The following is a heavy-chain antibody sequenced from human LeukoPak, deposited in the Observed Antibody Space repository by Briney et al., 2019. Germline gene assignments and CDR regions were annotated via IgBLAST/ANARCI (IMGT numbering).Heavy chain of an antibody. CDR3: ARDPQSYGGKKTGQGPPGY. V-gene: IGHV3-7*01. CDR2: IKQDGSEK. D-gene: IGHD4-23*01. J-gene: IGHJ4*02. CDR1: GFTFSSYW. Sequence: GGSLRLSCAASGFTFSSYWMSWVRQAPGKGLEWVANIKQDGSEKYYVDSVKGRFTISRDNAKNSLYLQMNSLRAEDTAVYYCARDPQSYGGKKTGQGPPGYWGQGTLVTVSS.